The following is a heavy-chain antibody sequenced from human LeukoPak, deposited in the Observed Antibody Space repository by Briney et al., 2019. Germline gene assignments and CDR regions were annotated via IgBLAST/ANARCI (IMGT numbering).Heavy chain of an antibody. CDR1: GFTLNNYS. CDR3: ARGIKWELLSWFDP. V-gene: IGHV3-23*01. CDR2: TSSSDAGT. D-gene: IGHD1-26*01. J-gene: IGHJ5*02. Sequence: AGGSLRLSCAASGFTLNNYSMSWVRQAPGKGLEWVSATSSSDAGTYHADSGRGRFTISRDNSKNTLYLQMNSLRAEDAAVYYCARGIKWELLSWFDPWGQGTLVTVSS.